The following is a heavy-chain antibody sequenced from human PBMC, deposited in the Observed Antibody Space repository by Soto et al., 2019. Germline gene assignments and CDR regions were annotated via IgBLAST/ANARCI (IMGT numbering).Heavy chain of an antibody. V-gene: IGHV2-5*02. CDR1: GFSLSTEGVS. CDR2: IYWDGDR. J-gene: IGHJ4*02. D-gene: IGHD6-13*01. CDR3: AHSTLSAVGTYDY. Sequence: QITLEESGPTLVKPTQTLMLTCTFSGFSLSTEGVSVGWIRQPPGKDLEWLAIIYWDGDRRYSPSVKNRLIISNVASKDQLVFTMTNMDPDDTATYYCAHSTLSAVGTYDYWGQGTLVTVSA.